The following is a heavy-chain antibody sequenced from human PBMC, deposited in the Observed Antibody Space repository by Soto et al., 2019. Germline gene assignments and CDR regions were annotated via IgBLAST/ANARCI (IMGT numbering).Heavy chain of an antibody. D-gene: IGHD1-26*01. J-gene: IGHJ4*02. CDR3: AHRPIVGAAI. CDR2: IFHSGST. V-gene: IGHV4-4*02. Sequence: QVQLQESGPGLVKPSGTLSLTCAVFGGSISNSNWWTWVRQPPGKGLDWIGEIFHSGSTNYNSSLMGRVIISVDKANNQFSLKLSSVTAADTAVYYCAHRPIVGAAIWGQGTRVTVSS. CDR1: GGSISNSNW.